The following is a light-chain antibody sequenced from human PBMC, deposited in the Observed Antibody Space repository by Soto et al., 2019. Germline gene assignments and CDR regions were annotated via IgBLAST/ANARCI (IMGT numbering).Light chain of an antibody. J-gene: IGLJ2*01. CDR1: SHDVGGYNY. CDR3: SSYTSSSTVV. Sequence: QSALTQPASVSGSPAQSIAISCTGTSHDVGGYNYVSWYQQHPGKAPKLMIYDVSARPSGVSNRFSGSKSDNTASLTISGLQAEDEADYFCSSYTSSSTVVFGGGTKLTVL. CDR2: DVS. V-gene: IGLV2-14*01.